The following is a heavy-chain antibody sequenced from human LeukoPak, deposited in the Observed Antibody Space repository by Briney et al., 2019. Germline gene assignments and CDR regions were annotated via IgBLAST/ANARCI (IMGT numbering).Heavy chain of an antibody. Sequence: GGSLRLSCAASGFTFSAYWMSWVRQAPGKGLEWVANIKQDGSEKHYVDSVKGRFTISRDNAKNSLYLQMSSLRAEDTAVYFCASVSYYYGMDVWGQGTTVTVSS. CDR3: ASVSYYYGMDV. CDR1: GFTFSAYW. CDR2: IKQDGSEK. V-gene: IGHV3-7*01. J-gene: IGHJ6*02.